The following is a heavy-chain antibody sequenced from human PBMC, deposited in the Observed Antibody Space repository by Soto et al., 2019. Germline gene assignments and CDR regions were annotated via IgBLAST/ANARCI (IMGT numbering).Heavy chain of an antibody. V-gene: IGHV1-8*01. J-gene: IGHJ4*02. CDR3: TRAGDSGAWISN. CDR2: MNPTTGET. CDR1: GYTFTNNG. D-gene: IGHD7-27*01. Sequence: QVQLVQSGAEVKKPGASVKVSCKASGYTFTNNGINWVRQATGQGLEWMGWMNPTTGETGYTEKFHGRLAMTRDTSITTAYMELTSPTSEDTAVYYCTRAGDSGAWISNWGQGTLVTVSS.